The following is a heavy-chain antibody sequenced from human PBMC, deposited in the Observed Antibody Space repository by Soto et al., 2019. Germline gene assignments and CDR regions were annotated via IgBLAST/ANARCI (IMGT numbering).Heavy chain of an antibody. CDR1: GGSVNGYY. CDR3: AGVTTSPAEFFQH. Sequence: SETLSLTCAVYGGSVNGYYWNWIRQPPGKVLEWIGEINHTGGTHYNPSLKSRVTMSVDTSKNQFSLQLNSVTPENTAVYYCAGVTTSPAEFFQHWGQGTLVTVSS. V-gene: IGHV4-34*01. CDR2: INHTGGT. D-gene: IGHD2-2*01. J-gene: IGHJ1*01.